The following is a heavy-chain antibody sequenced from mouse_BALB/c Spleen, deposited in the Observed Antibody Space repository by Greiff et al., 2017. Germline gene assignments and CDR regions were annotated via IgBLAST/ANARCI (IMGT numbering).Heavy chain of an antibody. J-gene: IGHJ1*01. Sequence: QVQLQQPGAELVRPGASVKLSCKASGYTFTSYWINWVKQRPGQGLEWIGNIYPSDSYTNYNQKFKDKATLTVDKSSSTAYMQLSSLTSEDSAVYYCARWLLRTWYFDVWGAGTTVTVSA. V-gene: IGHV1-69*02. CDR3: ARWLLRTWYFDV. D-gene: IGHD2-3*01. CDR1: GYTFTSYW. CDR2: IYPSDSYT.